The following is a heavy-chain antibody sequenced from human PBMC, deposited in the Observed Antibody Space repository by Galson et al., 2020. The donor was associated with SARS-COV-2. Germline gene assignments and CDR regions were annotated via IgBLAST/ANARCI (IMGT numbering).Heavy chain of an antibody. CDR3: ARGIYCSSSSCYVGDFDN. V-gene: IGHV4-59*01. Sequence: SETLSLTCTVSGGSISSYYWSWIRQPPGKGLEWIGYIHYSGITNYNPSLKSRVTISVDTSKSQFSLKLSSMTAADTAVYYCARGIYCSSSSCYVGDFDNWGQGTLVTVS. J-gene: IGHJ4*02. CDR1: GGSISSYY. CDR2: IHYSGIT. D-gene: IGHD2-2*01.